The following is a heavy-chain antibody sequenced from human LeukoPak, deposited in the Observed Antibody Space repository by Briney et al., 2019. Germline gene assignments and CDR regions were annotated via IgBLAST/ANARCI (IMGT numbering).Heavy chain of an antibody. D-gene: IGHD6-19*01. CDR3: AKYLRYSSGWYSIDY. Sequence: GRSLRLSCTASGFTFGDYAMSWVRQAPGKGLEWVAVISYDGSNKYYADSVKGRFTISRDNSKNTLYLQMNSLRAEDTAVYYCAKYLRYSSGWYSIDYWGQGTLVTVSS. CDR1: GFTFGDYA. J-gene: IGHJ4*02. CDR2: ISYDGSNK. V-gene: IGHV3-30*04.